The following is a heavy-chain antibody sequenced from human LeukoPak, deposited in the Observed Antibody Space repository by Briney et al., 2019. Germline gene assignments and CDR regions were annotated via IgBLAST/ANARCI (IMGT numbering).Heavy chain of an antibody. V-gene: IGHV3-48*03. CDR3: ARDAFKIDI. CDR2: ISSSGSTI. J-gene: IGHJ3*02. CDR1: GFSFSSYE. Sequence: GGSLRLSCAASGFSFSSYEMNWVRQAPGRGLEWVSYISSSGSTIYYADSVKGRFTISRDNAKNSLYLQMNSLRSEDRAVYYCARDAFKIDIWGQGTMVTVSS.